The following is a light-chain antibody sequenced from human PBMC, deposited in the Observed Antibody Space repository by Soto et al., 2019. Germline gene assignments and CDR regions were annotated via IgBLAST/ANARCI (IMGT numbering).Light chain of an antibody. J-gene: IGKJ2*01. Sequence: VVMTQTPLSSPVTLGQSASISCRSSQSLVQTDGNTYLSWFHQRPGQPPRLLIYQVSNRLSGVRDRFSGSGAGPDFTLKISRVEAEDVGLYYCMQATQLPTFGQGTKLEIK. V-gene: IGKV2-24*01. CDR1: QSLVQTDGNTY. CDR3: MQATQLPT. CDR2: QVS.